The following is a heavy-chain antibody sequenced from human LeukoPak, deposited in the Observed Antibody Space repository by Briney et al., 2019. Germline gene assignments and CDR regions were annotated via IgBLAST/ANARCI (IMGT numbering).Heavy chain of an antibody. CDR3: ARRVATIGRYYYYYMDV. CDR2: IYYSGST. J-gene: IGHJ6*03. CDR1: GGAISNYY. D-gene: IGHD5-12*01. Sequence: SETLSLTCTVSGGAISNYYWSWIRQPPGKGLEWIGYIYYSGSTNYNPSLKNRVTISLDTSKNQFSPKLNSVTAADTAVYYCARRVATIGRYYYYYMDVWGKGTTVTVSS. V-gene: IGHV4-59*01.